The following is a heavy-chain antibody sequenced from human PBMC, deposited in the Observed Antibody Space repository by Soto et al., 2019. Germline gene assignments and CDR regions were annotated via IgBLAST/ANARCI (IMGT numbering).Heavy chain of an antibody. V-gene: IGHV1-69*04. CDR2: IIPILGIA. D-gene: IGHD3-22*01. CDR1: GGTFSSYT. Sequence: GASVKVSCKASGGTFSSYTISWVRQAPGQGLEWMGRIIPILGIANYAQKFQGRVTITADKSTSTAYMELSSLRSEDTAVYYCARDPPHYDSSGYKRGNWFDPWGQGTLVTVSS. J-gene: IGHJ5*02. CDR3: ARDPPHYDSSGYKRGNWFDP.